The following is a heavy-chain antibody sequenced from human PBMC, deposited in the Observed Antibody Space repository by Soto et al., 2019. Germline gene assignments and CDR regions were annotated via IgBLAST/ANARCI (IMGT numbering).Heavy chain of an antibody. D-gene: IGHD2-8*01. V-gene: IGHV4-30-4*01. CDR1: GGSISSGDYY. CDR2: IYDSGST. Sequence: QVQLQESGPGLVKPSQTLSLTCTVSGGSISSGDYYWSWIRQPPGKGLEWIGYIYDSGSTYYNSSLKSRVNITLDTSKTHFSLKLTSVTAADTAVYYCARDNGVGPWGQGTLVTVSS. J-gene: IGHJ5*02. CDR3: ARDNGVGP.